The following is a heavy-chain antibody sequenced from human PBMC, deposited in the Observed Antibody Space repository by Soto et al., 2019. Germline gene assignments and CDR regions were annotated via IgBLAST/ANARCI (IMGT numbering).Heavy chain of an antibody. CDR2: ISGTGVPT. D-gene: IGHD2-2*01. Sequence: GSLRLSCAASGFDFSSYAMSWVRQAPGKGLECISLISGTGVPTLYAESVKGRFSVSRDNSKDTLFLEMNNLGVDDTAMYYCAKSFCSSSSCFFLWVDPWGPGTLVTV. V-gene: IGHV3-23*01. J-gene: IGHJ5*02. CDR3: AKSFCSSSSCFFLWVDP. CDR1: GFDFSSYA.